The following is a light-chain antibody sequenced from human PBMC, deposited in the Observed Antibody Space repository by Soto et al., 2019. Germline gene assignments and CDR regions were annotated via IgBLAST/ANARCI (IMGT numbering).Light chain of an antibody. CDR2: VNSGGSH. J-gene: IGLJ7*01. Sequence: QPVLTQSPSASASLGASVKLTCTLSSGHSNYAIAWHQQQPEKGPRYLMKVNSGGSHIKGDGIPDRFSGSSSGAERYLFISSLQCEDEADYYCQTWGTGSAIVVFGGGTQLTVL. CDR1: SGHSNYA. V-gene: IGLV4-69*01. CDR3: QTWGTGSAIVV.